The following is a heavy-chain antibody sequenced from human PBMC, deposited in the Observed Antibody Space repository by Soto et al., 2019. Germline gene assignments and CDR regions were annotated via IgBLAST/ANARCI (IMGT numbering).Heavy chain of an antibody. J-gene: IGHJ4*02. D-gene: IGHD2-2*01. CDR3: ARERYCSSSSCYARNDFDY. CDR2: IWYDGSNK. CDR1: GFTFSSYG. Sequence: GGSLRLSCAASGFTFSSYGMHWARQAPGKGLEWVAVIWYDGSNKYYADSVKGRFTISRDNSKNTLYLQMNSLRAEDTAVYYCARERYCSSSSCYARNDFDYWGKGTLVTVSS. V-gene: IGHV3-33*08.